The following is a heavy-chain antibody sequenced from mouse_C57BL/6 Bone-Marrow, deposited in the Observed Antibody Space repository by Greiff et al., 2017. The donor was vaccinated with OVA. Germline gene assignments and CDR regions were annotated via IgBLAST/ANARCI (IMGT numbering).Heavy chain of an antibody. CDR3: ARRGSSSY. CDR1: GYTFTSYW. V-gene: IGHV1-59*01. J-gene: IGHJ2*01. D-gene: IGHD1-1*01. Sequence: QVQLQQPGAELVRPGTSVKLSCKASGYTFTSYWMHWVKQRPGQGLEWIGVIDPSDSYTTYNQKFKGKATLTVDTSSSTAYMQLSSLTSEDSAVYYCARRGSSSYWGQGTTLTVSS. CDR2: IDPSDSYT.